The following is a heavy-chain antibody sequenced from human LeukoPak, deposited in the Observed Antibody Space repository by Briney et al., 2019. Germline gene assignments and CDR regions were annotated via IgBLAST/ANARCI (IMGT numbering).Heavy chain of an antibody. Sequence: PSETLSLTCTVSGGSISSYYWSWIRQPPGKGLEWIGYIYYRRSTNYNPSLKSRVTISVDTSKNQFSLKLSSVTAADTAVYYCARENYGSGSYRVDYWGQGTLVTASS. D-gene: IGHD3-10*01. CDR2: IYYRRST. V-gene: IGHV4-59*01. J-gene: IGHJ4*02. CDR3: ARENYGSGSYRVDY. CDR1: GGSISSYY.